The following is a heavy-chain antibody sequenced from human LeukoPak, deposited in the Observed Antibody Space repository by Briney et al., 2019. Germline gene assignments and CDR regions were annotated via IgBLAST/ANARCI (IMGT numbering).Heavy chain of an antibody. CDR1: GFTFSSYE. V-gene: IGHV3-48*03. CDR2: ISSSGSTI. D-gene: IGHD6-19*01. J-gene: IGHJ4*02. Sequence: GGSLRLSCAASGFTFSSYEMHWVRQAPGKGLEWVSYISSSGSTIYYADSVKGRFTISRDNAKNSLYLQMNSLRAEDTAVYYCARVKANRSGWYYFDYWGQGTLVTVSS. CDR3: ARVKANRSGWYYFDY.